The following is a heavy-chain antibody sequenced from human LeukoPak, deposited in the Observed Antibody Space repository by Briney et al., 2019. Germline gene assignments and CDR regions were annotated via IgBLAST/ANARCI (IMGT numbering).Heavy chain of an antibody. V-gene: IGHV3-74*01. Sequence: GGSLRLSCAASGFTFRSYWMHWVRQAPGKGLVWVSRINGDGSSTSYADSVKGRSTISRDNAKNTLYLQMNSLRAEDTAVYYCARGEYSYLDYWGQGALLTVSS. CDR2: INGDGSST. CDR3: ARGEYSYLDY. D-gene: IGHD5-18*01. CDR1: GFTFRSYW. J-gene: IGHJ4*02.